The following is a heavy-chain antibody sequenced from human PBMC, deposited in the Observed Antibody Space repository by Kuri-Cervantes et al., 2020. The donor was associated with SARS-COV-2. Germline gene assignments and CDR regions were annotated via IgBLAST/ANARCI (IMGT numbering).Heavy chain of an antibody. CDR2: INPNSGGT. Sequence: ASVKVSCKASGYTFTGYYMHWVRQAPGQGLEWMGRINPNSGGTNYAQKFQGWVTMTRDTSISTAYMELSRLRSDDTAVYYCARGIGDMSNFSNWFDPWGQGTLVTVSS. D-gene: IGHD2-21*01. CDR3: ARGIGDMSNFSNWFDP. J-gene: IGHJ5*02. CDR1: GYTFTGYY. V-gene: IGHV1-2*04.